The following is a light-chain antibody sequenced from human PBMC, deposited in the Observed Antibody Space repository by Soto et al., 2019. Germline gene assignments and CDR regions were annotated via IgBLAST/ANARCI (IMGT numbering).Light chain of an antibody. J-gene: IGKJ1*01. Sequence: EIVMTQSPATLSVSPGERATLSCRASQSVSSFLAWYQRRPGQAPRLLIYDASNRATGIPARFSGGGSGTDFTLTISSLEPEDFAVYYCQQRSEWPRTFGQGTKVDIK. CDR1: QSVSSF. CDR3: QQRSEWPRT. V-gene: IGKV3-11*01. CDR2: DAS.